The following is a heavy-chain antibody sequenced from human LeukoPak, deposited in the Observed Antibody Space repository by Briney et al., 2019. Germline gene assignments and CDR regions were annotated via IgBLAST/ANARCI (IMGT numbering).Heavy chain of an antibody. CDR3: AKDGSNFDP. D-gene: IGHD1-1*01. J-gene: IGHJ5*02. V-gene: IGHV3-23*01. CDR2: MSGIGGST. CDR1: GFTFSSYA. Sequence: GGSLRLSCAASGFTFSSYAMSWVRQAPGKGLEWASAMSGIGGSTYYAGSVKGRFTISRDNSKNTLYLQMNSLRAEDTAVYYCAKDGSNFDPWGQGTLVTVSS.